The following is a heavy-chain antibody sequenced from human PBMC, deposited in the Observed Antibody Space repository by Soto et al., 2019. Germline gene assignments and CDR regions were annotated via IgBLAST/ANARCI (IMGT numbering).Heavy chain of an antibody. CDR3: ARGTSWQLPFDY. V-gene: IGHV4-59*01. Sequence: NPSETLSLTCTVSSDSISSYYWSWIRQPPGKRLEWIGYISYSGSTDYNPSLKSRVTISGDTPKNQFSLKVSSVTAADTAVYYCARGTSWQLPFDYWGQGTLVTVSS. CDR1: SDSISSYY. CDR2: ISYSGST. J-gene: IGHJ4*02. D-gene: IGHD6-13*01.